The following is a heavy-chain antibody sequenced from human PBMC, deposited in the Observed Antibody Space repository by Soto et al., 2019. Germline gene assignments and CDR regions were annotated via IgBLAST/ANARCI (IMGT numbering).Heavy chain of an antibody. CDR1: GGTFSSYA. J-gene: IGHJ6*02. V-gene: IGHV1-69*13. CDR2: IIPIFGTA. D-gene: IGHD6-13*01. CDR3: ARAYTSSWYREQRYYYGMDV. Sequence: SVKVSCKASGGTFSSYAISWVRQAPGQGLEWMEGIIPIFGTANYAQKFQGRVTITADESTSTAYMELSSLRSEDTAVYYCARAYTSSWYREQRYYYGMDVWGQGTTVTVSS.